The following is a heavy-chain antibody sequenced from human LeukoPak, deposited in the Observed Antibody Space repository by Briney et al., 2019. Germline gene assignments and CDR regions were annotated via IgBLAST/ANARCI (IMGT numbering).Heavy chain of an antibody. D-gene: IGHD2-8*01. V-gene: IGHV1-18*01. CDR1: GYTFTSYG. CDR3: ARDNDFDY. CDR2: ISAYNGNT. J-gene: IGHJ4*02. Sequence: GASVKVSCKASGYTFTSYGISWVRQAPGQGLEWMGWISAYNGNTNYAQKLQGRLTMTRDMSTSTVYMDLSNLRSEDTALYYCARDNDFDYWGQGTLVTVSS.